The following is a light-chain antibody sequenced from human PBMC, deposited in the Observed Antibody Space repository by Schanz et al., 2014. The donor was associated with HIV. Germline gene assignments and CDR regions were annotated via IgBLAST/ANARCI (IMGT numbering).Light chain of an antibody. CDR2: DVS. CDR1: SSDIGGYNY. Sequence: SALTQPRSVSGSPGQSVTISCTGTSSDIGGYNYVSWYQQHPGKAPKLMIYDVSKRPSGVPDRFSGSKSGNTASLTISGXXXEDEADYYCCSYAGSYTWVFGGGTKLTVL. V-gene: IGLV2-11*01. J-gene: IGLJ3*02. CDR3: CSYAGSYTWV.